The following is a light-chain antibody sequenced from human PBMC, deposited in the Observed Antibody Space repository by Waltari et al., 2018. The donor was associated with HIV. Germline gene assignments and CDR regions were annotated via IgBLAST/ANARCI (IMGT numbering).Light chain of an antibody. CDR1: SSAIGYFDY. J-gene: IGLJ1*01. CDR2: DVS. CDR3: CSYAGTYTYV. V-gene: IGLV2-11*01. Sequence: QSALTQPRSVSGSPAQSVTISCPGTSSAIGYFDYFSWYQQYPGKASKVIIYDVSQRPSGVPDRFTTSKSGITASLTISGLQDEDEADYYCCSYAGTYTYVFGTGTTVTVL.